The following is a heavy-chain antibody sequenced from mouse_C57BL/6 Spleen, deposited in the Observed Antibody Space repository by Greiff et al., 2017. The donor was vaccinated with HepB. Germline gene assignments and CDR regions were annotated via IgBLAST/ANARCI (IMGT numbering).Heavy chain of an antibody. CDR2: INPSTGGT. CDR3: ARHHESYYEAY. Sequence: VQLQQSGPELVKPGASVKISCKASGYSFTGYYMNWVKQSPEKSLEWIGEINPSTGGTTYNQKFKAKATLTVDKSSSTAYMQLTSLTSEDSAVYYCARHHESYYEAYWGQGTLVTVSA. CDR1: GYSFTGYY. J-gene: IGHJ3*01. D-gene: IGHD1-1*01. V-gene: IGHV1-42*01.